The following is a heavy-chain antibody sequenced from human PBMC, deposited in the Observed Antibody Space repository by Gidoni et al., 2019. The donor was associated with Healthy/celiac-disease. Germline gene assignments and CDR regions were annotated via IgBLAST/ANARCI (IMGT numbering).Heavy chain of an antibody. Sequence: EVQLVESGGGLVKPGGSLRLSCAASGFPFSSYSMNWVRQAPGKGLEWVSSSSSSSSYIYYADSVKGRFTISRDNAKNSLYLQMNSLRAEDTAVYYCAREYGGYCSGGSCYPADYWGQGTLVTVSS. CDR1: GFPFSSYS. J-gene: IGHJ4*02. D-gene: IGHD2-15*01. V-gene: IGHV3-21*01. CDR3: AREYGGYCSGGSCYPADY. CDR2: SSSSSSYI.